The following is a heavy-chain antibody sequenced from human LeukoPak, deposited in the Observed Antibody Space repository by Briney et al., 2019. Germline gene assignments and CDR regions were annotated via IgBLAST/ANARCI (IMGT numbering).Heavy chain of an antibody. V-gene: IGHV3-48*03. CDR2: ISSSGNTI. D-gene: IGHD1-26*01. CDR1: GFIFSRYE. J-gene: IGHJ3*02. CDR3: ARDFDTGIVGARSDAFDI. Sequence: GGSLRLSCTGSGFIFSRYEMNWVRQAPGKGLEWVSYISSSGNTIYYADSVKGRFTISRDNAKNSLYLQMNSLRAEDTAVYYCARDFDTGIVGARSDAFDIWGQGTMVTVSS.